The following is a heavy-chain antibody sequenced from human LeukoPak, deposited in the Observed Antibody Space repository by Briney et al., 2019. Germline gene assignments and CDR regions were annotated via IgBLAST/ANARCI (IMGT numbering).Heavy chain of an antibody. CDR1: GGSVSSGSYF. Sequence: SETLSLTCTVSGGSVSSGSYFWNWIRQPPWKGLEGIGYISYSGSTNYNPSLKSRVTISVDTSKNQFSLKLTSVTAADTAVYYCARGWTVVTAFDIWGQGTMVTVSS. CDR2: ISYSGST. J-gene: IGHJ3*02. CDR3: ARGWTVVTAFDI. D-gene: IGHD4-23*01. V-gene: IGHV4-61*01.